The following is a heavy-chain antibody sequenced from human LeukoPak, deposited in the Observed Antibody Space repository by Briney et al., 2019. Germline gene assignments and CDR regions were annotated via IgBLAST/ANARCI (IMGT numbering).Heavy chain of an antibody. J-gene: IGHJ4*02. D-gene: IGHD3-22*01. Sequence: SETLSLTCAVSGGSIRSGGYSWSWIRQPPGKGLEWIGYIYHSGSTYYNPSLKSRVTISVDTSKNQFSLKLSSVTAADTAVYYCARHSTNYYDSSGYQFDYWGQGTLVTVSS. V-gene: IGHV4-30-2*01. CDR2: IYHSGST. CDR3: ARHSTNYYDSSGYQFDY. CDR1: GGSIRSGGYS.